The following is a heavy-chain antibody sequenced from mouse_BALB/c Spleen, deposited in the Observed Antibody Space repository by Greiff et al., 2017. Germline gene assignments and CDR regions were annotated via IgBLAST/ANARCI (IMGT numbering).Heavy chain of an antibody. CDR2: IDPSDSYT. CDR1: GYTFTSYW. Sequence: VKLQQPGAELVKPGASVKMSCKASGYTFTSYWMHWVKQRPGQGLEWIGTIDPSDSYTSYNQKFKGKATLTVDTSSSTAYMQLSSLTSEDSAVYYCACNWGYAMDYWGQGTSVTVSS. V-gene: IGHV1S127*01. CDR3: ACNWGYAMDY. J-gene: IGHJ4*01. D-gene: IGHD4-1*01.